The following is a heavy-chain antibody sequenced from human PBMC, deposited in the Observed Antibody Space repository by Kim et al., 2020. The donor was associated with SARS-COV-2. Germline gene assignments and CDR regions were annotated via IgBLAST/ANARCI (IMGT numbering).Heavy chain of an antibody. CDR2: IWYDGSNK. V-gene: IGHV3-33*01. J-gene: IGHJ4*02. D-gene: IGHD3-10*01. Sequence: GGSLRLSCAASGFTFSSYGMHWVRQAPGRGLEWVAVIWYDGSNKYYADSVKGRFTISRDNSKNTLYLQMNSLRAEDTAVYYCARDSEYYFDYWAQGTLVTVSS. CDR1: GFTFSSYG. CDR3: ARDSEYYFDY.